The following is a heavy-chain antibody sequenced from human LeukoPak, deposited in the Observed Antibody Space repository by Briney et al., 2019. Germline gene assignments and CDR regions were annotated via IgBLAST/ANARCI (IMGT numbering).Heavy chain of an antibody. V-gene: IGHV3-23*01. Sequence: GGSLRLSCAASGFTFTDYAMSWVRQAPGKGLEWVSALSRSGDTTYYADSVKGRFTISRDNSKSTLHLQMNSLRAEDTAVYYCKRTSSLYDYWGEGTLVTVSS. CDR3: KRTSSLYDY. J-gene: IGHJ4*02. CDR2: LSRSGDTT. CDR1: GFTFTDYA. D-gene: IGHD1-7*01.